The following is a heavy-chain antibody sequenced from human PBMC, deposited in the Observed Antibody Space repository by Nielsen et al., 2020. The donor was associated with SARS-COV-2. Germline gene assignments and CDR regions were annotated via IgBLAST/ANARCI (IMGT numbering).Heavy chain of an antibody. Sequence: GESLKISCAASGFTFSSSAMHWVRQVTGKGLEWVSAVGTAGDTYYLASVKGRFTISRDIASNSLYLQMNSVRAGDTAVYYCVGGNYYYGMDVWGQGTTVTVSS. CDR2: VGTAGDT. V-gene: IGHV3-13*01. J-gene: IGHJ6*02. CDR3: VGGNYYYGMDV. CDR1: GFTFSSSA. D-gene: IGHD3-16*01.